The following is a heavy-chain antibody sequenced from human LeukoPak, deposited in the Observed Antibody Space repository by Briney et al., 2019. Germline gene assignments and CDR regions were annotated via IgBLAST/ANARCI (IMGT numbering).Heavy chain of an antibody. CDR1: GGTFSSYA. D-gene: IGHD4-17*01. J-gene: IGHJ4*02. Sequence: ASVKVSCKASGGTFSSYAISWVRQAPGQGLEWMGGIIPIFGTANYAQKFQGRVTITAGESTSTAYMELSSLRSEDTAVYYCAARGPDYGEKYFDYWGQGTLVTVSS. CDR2: IIPIFGTA. CDR3: AARGPDYGEKYFDY. V-gene: IGHV1-69*13.